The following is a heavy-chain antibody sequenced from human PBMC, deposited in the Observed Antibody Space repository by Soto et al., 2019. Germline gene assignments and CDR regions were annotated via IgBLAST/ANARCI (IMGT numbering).Heavy chain of an antibody. CDR2: ISYDGSDK. J-gene: IGHJ4*02. Sequence: QVQLVESGGGVGQPGRSLRLSCAASGFPFTSYGMHWVREGPDKGLEWVAIISYDGSDKYYADSVKGRFTISRDNSKNTPYLQMNSLRPEDTALYYCVGGQYYFDYRGQGTLVIVSS. CDR1: GFPFTSYG. V-gene: IGHV3-30*03. CDR3: VGGQYYFDY. D-gene: IGHD3-10*01.